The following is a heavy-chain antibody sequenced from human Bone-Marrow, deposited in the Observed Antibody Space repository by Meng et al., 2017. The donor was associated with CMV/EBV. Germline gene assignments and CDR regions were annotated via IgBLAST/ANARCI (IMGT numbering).Heavy chain of an antibody. CDR1: GYTSTSDV. J-gene: IGHJ5*02. CDR2: ISAYNGNT. CDR3: ARDLGDYYDSSGYYYGNWFDP. D-gene: IGHD3-22*01. V-gene: IGHV1-18*01. Sequence: HVQLVQSGAEVKKPGASVKVSCKAYGYTSTSDVISLVCQAPGKGLEWMGLISAYNGNTNYAQKLQGRVTMTTDTSTSTAYMELRSLRSDDTAVYYCARDLGDYYDSSGYYYGNWFDPWGQGTLVTVSS.